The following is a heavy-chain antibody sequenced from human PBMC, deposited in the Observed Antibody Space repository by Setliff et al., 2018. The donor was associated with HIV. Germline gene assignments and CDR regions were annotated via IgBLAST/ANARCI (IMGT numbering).Heavy chain of an antibody. CDR2: TRNKANGYIT. CDR1: GFTLSDYY. V-gene: IGHV3-72*01. CDR3: AKVFLFGIDVFDI. D-gene: IGHD3-16*01. J-gene: IGHJ3*02. Sequence: PGGSLRLSCAVSGFTLSDYYMDWVRQAPGKGLEWVGRTRNKANGYITEYGASVQGRFTISRDASKSSMYLQMNSLRDEDTAVYYCAKVFLFGIDVFDIWGQGTMVTVSS.